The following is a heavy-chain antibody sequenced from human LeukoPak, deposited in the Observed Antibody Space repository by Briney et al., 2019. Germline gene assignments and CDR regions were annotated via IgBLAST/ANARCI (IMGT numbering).Heavy chain of an antibody. CDR1: GGSISSGDCY. CDR2: IYHTGTT. V-gene: IGHV4-31*03. J-gene: IGHJ2*01. Sequence: SETLSLSCTVSGGSISSGDCYWSWIRQHPVKGLEWIGNIYHTGTTYYNPSLKSRVIMSVDTSKNQFSLRLSSVSAADTAVYYCARTEGAGLNSWYFDLWGRGTLVTVSS. D-gene: IGHD1-26*01. CDR3: ARTEGAGLNSWYFDL.